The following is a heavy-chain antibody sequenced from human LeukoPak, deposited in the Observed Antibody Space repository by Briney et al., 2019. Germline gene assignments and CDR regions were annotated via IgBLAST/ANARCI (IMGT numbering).Heavy chain of an antibody. CDR1: GGSISSYY. Sequence: SETLSLTCTVSGGSISSYYWSWIRQPPGKGLEWIGYTHYSGSANYNPSLKSRVTISLDTSNNQFSLKLSSVTAADTAVYYCASFDTVTTLFDHWGQGILVTVSS. D-gene: IGHD4-17*01. CDR3: ASFDTVTTLFDH. CDR2: THYSGSA. J-gene: IGHJ4*02. V-gene: IGHV4-59*01.